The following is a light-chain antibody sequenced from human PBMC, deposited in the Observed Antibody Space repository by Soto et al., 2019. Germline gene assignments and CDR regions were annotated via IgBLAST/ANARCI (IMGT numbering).Light chain of an antibody. V-gene: IGKV1-5*03. CDR2: KAS. Sequence: DIQMTQSPSTLSASVGDRVTITCRASESISSWLAWYQQKPGKAPKLLIYKASSLEVGVPSRFSGSGSGTEFTLTISGLQPDDLASYYCQQYNGFSLTFGGGTKVEIK. J-gene: IGKJ4*01. CDR1: ESISSW. CDR3: QQYNGFSLT.